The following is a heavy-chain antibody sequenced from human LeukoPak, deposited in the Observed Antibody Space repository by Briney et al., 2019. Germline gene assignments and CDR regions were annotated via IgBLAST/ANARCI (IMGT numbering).Heavy chain of an antibody. Sequence: PGGSLRLSCAASGFTFKNFAMHWVRQAPGKGLEWVAVVLYDADMKYYAESVKGRFTISRDNSENTLYLHMNSLRLEDTAIYYCVRDLQRHYLGVAVAGRRRWFDPWGQGTLVTVSS. CDR2: VLYDADMK. V-gene: IGHV3-30*04. J-gene: IGHJ5*02. CDR1: GFTFKNFA. CDR3: VRDLQRHYLGVAVAGRRRWFDP. D-gene: IGHD6-13*01.